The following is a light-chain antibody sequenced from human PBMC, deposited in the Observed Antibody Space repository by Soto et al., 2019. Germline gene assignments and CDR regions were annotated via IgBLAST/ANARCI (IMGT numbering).Light chain of an antibody. V-gene: IGLV2-14*01. CDR2: EVT. Sequence: QSALTQPASVSGSPGQSITISCTGTSSDVGGYNYVSWFQQYPAKAPKLIIYEVTNRPSGVSSRFSGSKSGNTASLTISGLQAEDEADYYCSSCTSSATLVFGGGTKLTVL. J-gene: IGLJ3*02. CDR3: SSCTSSATLV. CDR1: SSDVGGYNY.